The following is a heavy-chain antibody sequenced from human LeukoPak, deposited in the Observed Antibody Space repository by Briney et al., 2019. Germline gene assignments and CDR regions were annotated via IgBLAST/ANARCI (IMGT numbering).Heavy chain of an antibody. CDR2: ISSSETT. CDR1: GGSITGYH. Sequence: SETLSLTCTVSGGSITGYHWSWIRQPPRKGLEWIGYISSSETTNYKPSLKSRVTISADTSKNQISLKLTSVTAADTAIYYCARRNDFHIWGQGTMVTVSS. V-gene: IGHV4-4*08. CDR3: ARRNDFHI. J-gene: IGHJ3*02.